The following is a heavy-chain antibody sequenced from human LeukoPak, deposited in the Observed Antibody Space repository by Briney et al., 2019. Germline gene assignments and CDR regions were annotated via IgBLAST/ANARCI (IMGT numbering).Heavy chain of an antibody. CDR1: GGSISRSSYY. CDR3: ARAIERPESQQLVPLGERTFDY. Sequence: SETLSLTCSVSGGSISRSSYYWGWIRQPPGKGLEWIGSLYNTETTYYNPSLQSRVTISVDTSKNQFSLQLNSVTPEDTAVYYCARAIERPESQQLVPLGERTFDYWGQGTLVTVSS. D-gene: IGHD6-13*01. CDR2: LYNTETT. J-gene: IGHJ4*02. V-gene: IGHV4-39*01.